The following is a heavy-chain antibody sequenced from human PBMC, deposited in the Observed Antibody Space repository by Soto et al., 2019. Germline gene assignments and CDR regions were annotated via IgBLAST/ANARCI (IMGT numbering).Heavy chain of an antibody. V-gene: IGHV1-69*13. D-gene: IGHD5-18*01. CDR3: ARATWIQLWLPGYYGMDV. J-gene: IGHJ6*02. Sequence: GASVKVSCKASGGTFSSYAISWVRQAPGQGLEWMGEIIPIFGTANYAQKFQGRVTITADESTSTAYMELSSLRSEDTAVYYCARATWIQLWLPGYYGMDVWGQGTTVTVSS. CDR2: IIPIFGTA. CDR1: GGTFSSYA.